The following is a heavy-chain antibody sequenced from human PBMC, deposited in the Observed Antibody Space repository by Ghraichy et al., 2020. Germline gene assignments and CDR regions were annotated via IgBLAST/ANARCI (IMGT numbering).Heavy chain of an antibody. D-gene: IGHD2-2*02. CDR2: ISGSGGST. CDR3: AKGIVVVPDAILADYYYYGMDV. Sequence: GGSLRLSCAASGFTFSSYAMNWVRQAPGKGLEWVSAISGSGGSTYYADSVKGRFTISRDNSKNTLYLQMNSLRAEDTAVYYCAKGIVVVPDAILADYYYYGMDVWGQGTTVTVSS. V-gene: IGHV3-23*01. CDR1: GFTFSSYA. J-gene: IGHJ6*02.